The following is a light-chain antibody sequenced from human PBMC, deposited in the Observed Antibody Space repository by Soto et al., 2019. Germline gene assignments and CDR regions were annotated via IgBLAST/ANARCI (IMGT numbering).Light chain of an antibody. Sequence: IQMTQSPSTLSASVGDRVTITCRASQSINNWLAWYQQKPGQAPELLVYDAASLESGVPSRFSGNGSGTEFTLTISSLQPDDFATYYCQQYNNYWTFGQGTKVDIK. J-gene: IGKJ1*01. CDR2: DAA. V-gene: IGKV1-5*01. CDR3: QQYNNYWT. CDR1: QSINNW.